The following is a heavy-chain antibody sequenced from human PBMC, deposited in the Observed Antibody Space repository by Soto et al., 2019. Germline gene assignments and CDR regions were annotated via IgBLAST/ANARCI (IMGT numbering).Heavy chain of an antibody. V-gene: IGHV3-7*01. Sequence: GGSLRLSCAASGFTFSSYWMSWVRQAPGKGLEWVANIKQDGSEKYYVDSVKGRFTISRDNAKNSLYLQMNSLRAEDTAVYYCARARYCTNGVCYTGDWFDPWGQGTLVTVSS. CDR2: IKQDGSEK. CDR1: GFTFSSYW. CDR3: ARARYCTNGVCYTGDWFDP. D-gene: IGHD2-8*01. J-gene: IGHJ5*02.